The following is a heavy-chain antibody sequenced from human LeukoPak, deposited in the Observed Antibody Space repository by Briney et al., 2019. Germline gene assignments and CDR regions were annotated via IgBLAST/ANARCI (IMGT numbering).Heavy chain of an antibody. Sequence: GGSLRLSCAASGFSFSEYYMTWIRQAPGKGLEWVSNLSSSGRYTNYADSVRGRFNISRDNAKKSLYLQMNSLRAEDTAVYYCARHSEGPVNDAFDIWGQGTKVTVSS. D-gene: IGHD2-2*01. CDR1: GFSFSEYY. V-gene: IGHV3-11*03. J-gene: IGHJ3*02. CDR2: LSSSGRYT. CDR3: ARHSEGPVNDAFDI.